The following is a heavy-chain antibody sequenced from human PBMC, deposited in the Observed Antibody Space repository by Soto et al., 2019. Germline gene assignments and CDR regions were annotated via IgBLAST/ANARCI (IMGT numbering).Heavy chain of an antibody. CDR1: GYIFTNYI. J-gene: IGHJ4*02. Sequence: GASVKVSCKTSGYIFTNYIINWVRQAPGQGLEWMGWISPYNANTNYAQNLQDRVTMTTDTSTTTAYLEVRSLRSDDTAVYYCARTYWSGWGRRLFDSWGQGALVTVSS. CDR3: ARTYWSGWGRRLFDS. D-gene: IGHD3-3*01. CDR2: ISPYNANT. V-gene: IGHV1-18*04.